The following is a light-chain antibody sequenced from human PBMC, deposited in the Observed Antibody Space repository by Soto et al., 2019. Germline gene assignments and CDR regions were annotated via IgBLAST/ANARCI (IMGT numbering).Light chain of an antibody. CDR3: QSYDSSLSGSLV. CDR1: SANIGAGYD. J-gene: IGLJ2*01. Sequence: QSVLTQPPSVSGAPGQRVTISCTGSSANIGAGYDVHWYQQLPGTAPKLLIYGYSSRPSGVPDRFSGSKSDTSASLAITGLQAEDEADYFCQSYDSSLSGSLVFGGGTKLTVL. CDR2: GYS. V-gene: IGLV1-40*01.